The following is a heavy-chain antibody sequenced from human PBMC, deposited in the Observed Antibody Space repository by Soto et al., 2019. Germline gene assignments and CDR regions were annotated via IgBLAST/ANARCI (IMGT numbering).Heavy chain of an antibody. J-gene: IGHJ4*02. D-gene: IGHD5-12*01. CDR3: GRGPRKMATMSEYFDY. CDR2: IIPIFGPP. CDR1: GGTFSSYA. V-gene: IGHV1-69*01. Sequence: QVQLVQSGAEVKKPGSSVKVSCKASGGTFSSYAISWVRQAPGQGHEWMGGIIPIFGPPNYAQKFEGRVTIIADESSTKAYMELSSLSTDDTAVYYCGRGPRKMATMSEYFDYWGQGTGVTVSS.